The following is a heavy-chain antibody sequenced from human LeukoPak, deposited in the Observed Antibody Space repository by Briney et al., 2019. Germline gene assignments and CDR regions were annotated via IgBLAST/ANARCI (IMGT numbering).Heavy chain of an antibody. V-gene: IGHV3-53*01. D-gene: IGHD6-6*01. CDR3: ARGGVRSSSDY. CDR1: GFTVSSNY. CDR2: IYSGGST. Sequence: PGGSLRLSCAASGFTVSSNYMSWVRQAPGKGLEWVSIIYSGGSTFYADSVKGRFTISRDNSKNTLYLQMNSLRAEDTAVHYCARGGVRSSSDYWSQGTLVTVSS. J-gene: IGHJ4*02.